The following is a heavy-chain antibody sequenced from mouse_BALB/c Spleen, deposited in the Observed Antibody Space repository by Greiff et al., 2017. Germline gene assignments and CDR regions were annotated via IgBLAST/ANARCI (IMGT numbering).Heavy chain of an antibody. CDR1: GYTFTSYV. J-gene: IGHJ2*01. D-gene: IGHD1-1*01. Sequence: EVQLVESGPELVKPGASVKMSCKASGYTFTSYVMHWVKQKPGQGLEWIGYINPYNDGTKYNEKFKGKATLTSDKSSSTAYMELSSLTSEDTAVYYCARGVTTVVRGWDYWGQGTTLTVSS. V-gene: IGHV1-14*01. CDR2: INPYNDGT. CDR3: ARGVTTVVRGWDY.